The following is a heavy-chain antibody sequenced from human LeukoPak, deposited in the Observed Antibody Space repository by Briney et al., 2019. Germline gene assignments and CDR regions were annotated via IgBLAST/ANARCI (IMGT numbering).Heavy chain of an antibody. J-gene: IGHJ5*02. Sequence: ASVKVSCKASGYTFTGYYMHWVRQAPGQGLEWMGWINPNSGGTNYAQKFQGRVTMTRDTSISTAYMELSRLRYDDTAVYYCARVVDCGGDCYYGTWFDPWGQGTLVTVSS. CDR3: ARVVDCGGDCYYGTWFDP. CDR1: GYTFTGYY. CDR2: INPNSGGT. V-gene: IGHV1-2*02. D-gene: IGHD2-21*02.